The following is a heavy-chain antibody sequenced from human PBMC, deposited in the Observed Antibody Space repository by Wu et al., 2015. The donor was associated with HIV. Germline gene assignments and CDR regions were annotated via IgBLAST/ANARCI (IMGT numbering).Heavy chain of an antibody. J-gene: IGHJ4*02. CDR2: INPNSGGT. D-gene: IGHD3-10*01. CDR3: ARHSYPGSGSDY. Sequence: QVQLVAGLGREVKKPGASVKVSCKASGYTFTGYFIHWVRQAPGQGLEWMGWINPNSGGTSYTQKFQGRVTMTGDTSFSTVYMELSRLRSDDTAVYYCARHSYPGSGSDYWGQGTLVTVSS. CDR1: GYTFTGYF. V-gene: IGHV1-2*02.